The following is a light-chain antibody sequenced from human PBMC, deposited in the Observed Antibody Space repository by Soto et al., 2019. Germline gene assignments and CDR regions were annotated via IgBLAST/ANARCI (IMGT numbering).Light chain of an antibody. CDR2: GAS. CDR1: QSVSASY. J-gene: IGKJ2*01. CDR3: HQYGASSGT. V-gene: IGKV3-20*01. Sequence: EMVLTQSPATLSLSPGERATLSCRASQSVSASYLAWYQQKPGQAPRLLIYGASTRATGIPDRFSGSGSGTDFTLTISSLEPEDFAVYYCHQYGASSGTFGQGTNLEIK.